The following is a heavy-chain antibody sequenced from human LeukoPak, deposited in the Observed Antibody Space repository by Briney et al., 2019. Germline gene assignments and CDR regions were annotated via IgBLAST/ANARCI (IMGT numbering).Heavy chain of an antibody. Sequence: PSETLSLTCAVYGGSFSGYYWSWIRQPPGKGLEWIGEINHSGSTNYNPSLKSRVTISVDTSKNQFSLKLSSVTAADTAVCYCARGRNYDSSGYYADYWGQGTLVTVSS. CDR2: INHSGST. J-gene: IGHJ4*02. V-gene: IGHV4-34*01. CDR1: GGSFSGYY. CDR3: ARGRNYDSSGYYADY. D-gene: IGHD3-22*01.